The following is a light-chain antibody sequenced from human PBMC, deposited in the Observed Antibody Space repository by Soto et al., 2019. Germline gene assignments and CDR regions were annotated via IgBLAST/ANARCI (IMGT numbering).Light chain of an antibody. V-gene: IGKV1-8*01. CDR2: AAS. J-gene: IGKJ1*01. CDR3: QQYSSYPWT. Sequence: AIRMTQSPSSFSASTGDRVTITCRASQGISSYLAWYQQKPGKAPKLLIYAASTLQSGVPSRFSGSGSGTDFTLTISCLQSEDFATYYCQQYSSYPWTFGQGTKVDI. CDR1: QGISSY.